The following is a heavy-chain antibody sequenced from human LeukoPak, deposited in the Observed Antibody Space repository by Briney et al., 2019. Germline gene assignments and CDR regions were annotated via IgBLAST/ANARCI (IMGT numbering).Heavy chain of an antibody. D-gene: IGHD2-8*01. CDR3: ARTYIVLKWGGGCAFDI. CDR1: GGSLSSSSHY. Sequence: SETLSLTCAVSGGSLSSSSHYTGWIRQPPGKGQEWLGSIYYSGSTYYNPSLKSRVTISVDTSKNQFSLKLSSVTAADTAVYYCARTYIVLKWGGGCAFDIWGQGTMVTVSS. J-gene: IGHJ3*02. CDR2: IYYSGST. V-gene: IGHV4-39*07.